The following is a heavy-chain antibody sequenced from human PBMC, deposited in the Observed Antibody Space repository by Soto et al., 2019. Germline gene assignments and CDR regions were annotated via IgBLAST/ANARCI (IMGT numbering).Heavy chain of an antibody. V-gene: IGHV4-31*03. CDR3: ARDCVGYDFWSGYHYYYGMDV. D-gene: IGHD3-3*01. Sequence: QVQLQESGPGLVKPSQTLSLTCTVSGGSISSGGYYWSWIRQHPGKGLEWIGYIYYSGSTYYNPSLKSRVTISVDTSKNQFSLKLSSVTAADTAVYYCARDCVGYDFWSGYHYYYGMDVWGQGTTVTVSS. CDR2: IYYSGST. J-gene: IGHJ6*02. CDR1: GGSISSGGYY.